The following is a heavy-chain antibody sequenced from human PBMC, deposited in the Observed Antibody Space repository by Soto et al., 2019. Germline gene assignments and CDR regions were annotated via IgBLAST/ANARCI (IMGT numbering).Heavy chain of an antibody. Sequence: QVQLQQWGAGLLKPSETLSLTCAVYGGSFSGYYWSWIRQPPGKGLEWIGEINHSGSTNYNPSLKCRVTISVDTSKNQFSLKLSSVTAADTAVYYCALRPFGEPLAPYAIPTDYYYGMDVWGQGTTVTVSS. CDR3: ALRPFGEPLAPYAIPTDYYYGMDV. V-gene: IGHV4-34*01. CDR1: GGSFSGYY. J-gene: IGHJ6*02. CDR2: INHSGST. D-gene: IGHD2-8*01.